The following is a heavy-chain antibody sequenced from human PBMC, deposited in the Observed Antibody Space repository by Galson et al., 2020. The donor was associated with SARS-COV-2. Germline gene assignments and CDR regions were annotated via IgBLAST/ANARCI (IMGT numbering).Heavy chain of an antibody. D-gene: IGHD1-26*01. Sequence: ASETLSLTCTVSGGSISSSSSYWGWIRQPPGKGLEWIGTIYYSGSPYYNPSLKSRVTISVDTSKNQFSLKLRSVTAADTAVYYCARQNRIMGSYYGPFDFWGQGTMVTVSS. CDR2: IYYSGSP. J-gene: IGHJ3*01. CDR3: ARQNRIMGSYYGPFDF. V-gene: IGHV4-39*01. CDR1: GGSISSSSSY.